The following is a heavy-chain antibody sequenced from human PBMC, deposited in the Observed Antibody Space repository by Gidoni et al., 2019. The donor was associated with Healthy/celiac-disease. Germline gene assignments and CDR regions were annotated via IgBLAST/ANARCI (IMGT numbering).Heavy chain of an antibody. CDR3: ARLGGSYSSSGYDAFDI. CDR2: ISSSGSTI. Sequence: EVQLVASGGGLVQPGGSLRLSCAASGFTFSSYEMNWVSQAPGKGLEWVSYISSSGSTIYYADSVKGRFTISRDNAKNSLYLQMNSLRAEDTAVYYCARLGGSYSSSGYDAFDIWGQGTMVTVSS. CDR1: GFTFSSYE. J-gene: IGHJ3*02. D-gene: IGHD6-6*01. V-gene: IGHV3-48*03.